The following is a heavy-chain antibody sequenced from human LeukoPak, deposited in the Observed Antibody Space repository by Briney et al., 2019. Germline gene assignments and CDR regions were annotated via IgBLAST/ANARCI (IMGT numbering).Heavy chain of an antibody. J-gene: IGHJ5*02. D-gene: IGHD1-26*01. CDR1: GGSINSGSSGRGSFY. Sequence: SETLSLTCTVSGGSINSGSSGRGSFYWSWIRQPAGKGLEWIGRGDTSGSTNYNPSLKSRVTISVDTSKNQFSLKLSSVTAADTAVYYCARQTDSGSYSRVSWFDPWGQGTLVTVSS. V-gene: IGHV4-61*02. CDR2: GDTSGST. CDR3: ARQTDSGSYSRVSWFDP.